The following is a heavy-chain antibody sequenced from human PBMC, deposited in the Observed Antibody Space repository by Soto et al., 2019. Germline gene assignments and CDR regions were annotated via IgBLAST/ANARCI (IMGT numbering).Heavy chain of an antibody. V-gene: IGHV4-34*01. Sequence: PSETLSLTCAVYGGSFSGYCWSWIRQPPGKGLEWIGEINHSGRTNYNPSLKSRVTISVDTSKSQFSLKLSSVTAADTAVYYCARGNYDILTGYYTSGYFQHWGQGTLVTVSS. CDR3: ARGNYDILTGYYTSGYFQH. D-gene: IGHD3-9*01. CDR2: INHSGRT. J-gene: IGHJ1*01. CDR1: GGSFSGYC.